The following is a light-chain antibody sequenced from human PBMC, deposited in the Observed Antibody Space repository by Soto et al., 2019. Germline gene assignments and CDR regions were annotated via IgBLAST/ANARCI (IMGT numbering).Light chain of an antibody. CDR2: EVS. Sequence: QCALAQPACVSGSPGQSITISCTGTISDVGGYNYVSWYQQHPGKAPKLMIYEVSNRSSGVSNRFSGSTSGNTASLTISGLQAEDEADYYCRSYTSSSTLVFGTGTKVTVL. CDR1: ISDVGGYNY. J-gene: IGLJ1*01. V-gene: IGLV2-14*01. CDR3: RSYTSSSTLV.